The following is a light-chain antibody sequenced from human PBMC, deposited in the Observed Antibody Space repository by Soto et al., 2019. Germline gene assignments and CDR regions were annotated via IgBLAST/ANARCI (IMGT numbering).Light chain of an antibody. J-gene: IGLJ2*01. Sequence: QSVLTQPPSASGTPGQRVTISCSGSRSNIGSNTVNWYQQLPGTAPKLLIFSNNQRPSGVPDRFFGSKSGSSASLAISGLQSEDEADYFCAAWDDGLNAVVFGGGTKLTVL. V-gene: IGLV1-44*01. CDR2: SNN. CDR3: AAWDDGLNAVV. CDR1: RSNIGSNT.